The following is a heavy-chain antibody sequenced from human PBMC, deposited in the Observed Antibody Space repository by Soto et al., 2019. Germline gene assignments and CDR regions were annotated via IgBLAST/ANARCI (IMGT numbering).Heavy chain of an antibody. CDR1: GYTFTSYG. V-gene: IGHV1-18*01. CDR2: ISAYNGNT. Sequence: ASVKVSCKASGYTFTSYGISWVRQAPGQGLEWMGWISAYNGNTNYAQKLQGRVTMTTDTSTGTAYMQLSSLTSDDTAVYYCARDDSGFSGSHYIDYFNYWGQGALVTVSS. J-gene: IGHJ4*02. D-gene: IGHD1-26*01. CDR3: ARDDSGFSGSHYIDYFNY.